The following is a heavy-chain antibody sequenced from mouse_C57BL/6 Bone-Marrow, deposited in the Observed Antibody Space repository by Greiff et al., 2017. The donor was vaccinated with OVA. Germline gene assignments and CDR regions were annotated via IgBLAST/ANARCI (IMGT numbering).Heavy chain of an antibody. CDR3: ARRDWDWFDY. D-gene: IGHD4-1*01. Sequence: VKLVESGAELARPGASVKLSCKASGYTFTSYGISWVKQRTGQGLGWIGEIYPRSGNTYYNEKFKGKATLTADKSSSTAYMELRSLTSEDSAVYFCARRDWDWFDYWGQGTTLTVSS. CDR1: GYTFTSYG. J-gene: IGHJ2*01. CDR2: IYPRSGNT. V-gene: IGHV1-81*01.